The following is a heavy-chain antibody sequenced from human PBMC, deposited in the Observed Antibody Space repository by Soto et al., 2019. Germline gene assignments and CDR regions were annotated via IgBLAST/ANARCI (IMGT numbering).Heavy chain of an antibody. D-gene: IGHD4-4*01. CDR3: TKEHSNYPDNWFDP. Sequence: EVQLLVSGGGSVQPGGSLRLSCAASVFSFSNYAMSWVRQAPGTGLEWVSAIDSGGGSTYYAASVKGRFSISRDNSMNTLYLQMNSLRAEDTAIYYCTKEHSNYPDNWFDPWGQGTLVTVSS. CDR2: IDSGGGST. CDR1: VFSFSNYA. J-gene: IGHJ5*02. V-gene: IGHV3-23*01.